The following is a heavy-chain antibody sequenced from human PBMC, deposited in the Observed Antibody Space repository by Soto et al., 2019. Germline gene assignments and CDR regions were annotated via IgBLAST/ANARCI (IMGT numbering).Heavy chain of an antibody. D-gene: IGHD6-19*01. V-gene: IGHV4-31*03. CDR3: ARMYRSGSCWFHP. CDR2: FYSSGSI. CDR1: GYFIGAGGYY. Sequence: SETLSLTCFVSGYFIGAGGYYWSWIRHHPGKGLEWIGSFYSSGSIIYNPSLRSRVSITGDMSTNQFSMSLTSVTAADTARYYCARMYRSGSCWFHPWGQGNLVTVSS. J-gene: IGHJ5*02.